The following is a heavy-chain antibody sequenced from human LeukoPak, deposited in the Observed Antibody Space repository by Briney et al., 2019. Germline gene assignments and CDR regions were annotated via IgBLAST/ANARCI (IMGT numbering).Heavy chain of an antibody. CDR1: GFTFSSYS. J-gene: IGHJ3*02. Sequence: GGSLRLSCAASGFTFSSYSMNWVRQAPGKGLEWVSSISSSSSYLYYADSVKGRFTISRDNAKNSLYLQMNSLRAEDTAVYYCAREDAHYDYVWGSYRYNAFDIWGQGTMVTVSS. D-gene: IGHD3-16*02. V-gene: IGHV3-21*01. CDR2: ISSSSSYL. CDR3: AREDAHYDYVWGSYRYNAFDI.